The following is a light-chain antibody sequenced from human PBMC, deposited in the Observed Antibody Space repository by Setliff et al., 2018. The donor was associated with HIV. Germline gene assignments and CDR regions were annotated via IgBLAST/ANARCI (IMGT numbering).Light chain of an antibody. CDR1: SSDVGSYNL. CDR3: CSYAGSSTFV. V-gene: IGLV2-23*02. Sequence: VLTQPASVSGSPGQSITISCTGTSSDVGSYNLVSWYQQHPGKAPKLMIYEVSKRPSGVSNRFSGSKSGNTASLTIFGLQAEDEADYYCCSYAGSSTFVFGTGTKVTVL. CDR2: EVS. J-gene: IGLJ1*01.